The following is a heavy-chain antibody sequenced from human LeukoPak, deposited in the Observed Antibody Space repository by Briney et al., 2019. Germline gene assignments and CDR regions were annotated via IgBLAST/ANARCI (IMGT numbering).Heavy chain of an antibody. CDR3: ARGLKGCTAAAPESYYYYYMDV. J-gene: IGHJ6*03. CDR2: ISAYNGNT. Sequence: ASVKVSCKASGYTFTSYGISWVRQAPGQGLEWMGWISAYNGNTNYAQKLQGRVTMTTDTSTSTAYMELRSLRSDDTAVYYCARGLKGCTAAAPESYYYYYMDVWSKGTTVTVSS. V-gene: IGHV1-18*01. CDR1: GYTFTSYG. D-gene: IGHD6-13*01.